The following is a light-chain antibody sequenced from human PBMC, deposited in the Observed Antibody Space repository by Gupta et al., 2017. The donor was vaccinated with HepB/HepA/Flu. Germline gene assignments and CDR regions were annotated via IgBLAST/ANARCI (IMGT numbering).Light chain of an antibody. CDR3: QQSYSTPPWT. CDR2: GAA. J-gene: IGKJ1*01. Sequence: DIQMTQSPSSLSASVGDRVTITCRESQSISTYLNWYQQKPGKAPKLLIYGAARLQSGVPSRFSGSGSGTDFTLTISSLQPDDFATYYCQQSYSTPPWTFGQGTKVEIK. V-gene: IGKV1-39*01. CDR1: QSISTY.